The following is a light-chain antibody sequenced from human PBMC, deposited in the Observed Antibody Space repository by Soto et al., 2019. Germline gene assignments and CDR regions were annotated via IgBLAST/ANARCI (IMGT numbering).Light chain of an antibody. V-gene: IGLV4-69*01. J-gene: IGLJ2*01. Sequence: QPVLTQSPSASASLGASVKLTCTLSSGHSSYAIAWHQQQPEKGPRYLMKLNSDGSHSKGDGIPDRFSGSSSGAERYLTISSLQSEDEADYYCQTWGTDVVFGGGTKLTVL. CDR1: SGHSSYA. CDR2: LNSDGSH. CDR3: QTWGTDVV.